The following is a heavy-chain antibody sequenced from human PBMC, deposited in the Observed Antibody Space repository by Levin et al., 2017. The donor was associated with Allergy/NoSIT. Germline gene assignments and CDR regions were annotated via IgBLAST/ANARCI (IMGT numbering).Heavy chain of an antibody. CDR1: GFTFSSYG. J-gene: IGHJ6*02. V-gene: IGHV3-30*18. CDR3: AKDVWHDYGDYYYYYYGMDV. CDR2: ISYDGSNK. Sequence: GGSLRLSCAASGFTFSSYGMHWVRQAPGKGLEWVAVISYDGSNKYYADSVKGRFTISRDNSKNTLYLQMNSLRAEDTAVYYCAKDVWHDYGDYYYYYYGMDVWGQGTTVTVSS. D-gene: IGHD4-17*01.